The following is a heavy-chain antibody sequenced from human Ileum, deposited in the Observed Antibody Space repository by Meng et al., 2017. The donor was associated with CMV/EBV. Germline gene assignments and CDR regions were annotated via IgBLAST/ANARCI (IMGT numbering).Heavy chain of an antibody. J-gene: IGHJ6*02. D-gene: IGHD4-11*01. Sequence: SCTVPGGSISRHYWSWIRQPPGKGLEWIAYIFPTGSTNYNPSLKCRVTMSLDTSRNRFSLKLSSVTTTDTAVYYCTTQASTVTTSYYYYYYAMDVWGQGTTVTVSS. V-gene: IGHV4-59*11. CDR2: IFPTGST. CDR3: TTQASTVTTSYYYYYYAMDV. CDR1: GGSISRHY.